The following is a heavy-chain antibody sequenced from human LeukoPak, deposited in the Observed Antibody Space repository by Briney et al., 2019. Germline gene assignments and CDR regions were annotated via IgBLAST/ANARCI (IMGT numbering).Heavy chain of an antibody. D-gene: IGHD3-10*01. CDR1: GFTLSSYA. Sequence: PGGSLRLSCAASGFTLSSYAMSWVRQAPGKGLEWVAFTRYDGSDKYYGDSVKGRFTISRDNSKNTLYLQMNSLRSDDTAVYYCARDLSSPRWFGELLQIGGYFDYWGQGTLVTVSS. CDR2: TRYDGSDK. CDR3: ARDLSSPRWFGELLQIGGYFDY. J-gene: IGHJ4*02. V-gene: IGHV3-30*02.